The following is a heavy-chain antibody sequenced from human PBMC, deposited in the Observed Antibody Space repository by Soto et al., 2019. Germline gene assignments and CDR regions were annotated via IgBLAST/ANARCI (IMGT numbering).Heavy chain of an antibody. Sequence: QVQLQQWGAGLLKPSETLSLTCAVYGGSFSGYYWSWIRQPPGKGLEWIGEINHSGSTNYNPSLKSRVTISVDTSKYQFSRKLSSVTAADTAVYYCASIVGATPFDYWGQGTLVAVSS. CDR2: INHSGST. CDR1: GGSFSGYY. D-gene: IGHD1-26*01. CDR3: ASIVGATPFDY. V-gene: IGHV4-34*01. J-gene: IGHJ4*02.